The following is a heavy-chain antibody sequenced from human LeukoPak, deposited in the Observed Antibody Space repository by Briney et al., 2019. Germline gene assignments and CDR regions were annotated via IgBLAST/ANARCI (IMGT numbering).Heavy chain of an antibody. CDR3: ARAVPYLSVGYFDY. V-gene: IGHV4-61*08. D-gene: IGHD4-23*01. Sequence: ESGPTLVNPTQTLTLTCTFSGFSLSTSGVGVGWIRQPPGKGLEWIGYIYYSGSTIYNPSLKSRVTISVDTSKNQFSLELNSVTAADTAVYYCARAVPYLSVGYFDYWGQGTLVTVSS. J-gene: IGHJ4*02. CDR2: IYYSGST. CDR1: GFSLSTSGVG.